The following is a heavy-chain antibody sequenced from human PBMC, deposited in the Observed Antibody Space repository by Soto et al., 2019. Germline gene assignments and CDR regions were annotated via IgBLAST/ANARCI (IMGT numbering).Heavy chain of an antibody. CDR3: AREKCYISGHKNFDY. V-gene: IGHV4-30-4*01. D-gene: IGHD2-15*01. CDR1: GASISSGDYF. CDR2: IYDSGSS. J-gene: IGHJ4*02. Sequence: SETLSLTCTVSGASISSGDYFWSWSRQSPGKGLQWFGYIYDSGSSYYNPSLKSRVTMSVDTSKNQFSLKLSSVTAADTAVYYCAREKCYISGHKNFDYWGQGTLVTVSS.